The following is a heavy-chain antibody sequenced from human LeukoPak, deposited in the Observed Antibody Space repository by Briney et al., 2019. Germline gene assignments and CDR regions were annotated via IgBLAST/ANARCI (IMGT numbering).Heavy chain of an antibody. Sequence: PSETLSLTCGVSTSSIRSGYYWGGVRQPPGKGLEWIGSIYHSGSTYYNPFHKTRINILVDTSKNQFSLTAIYVTATDTAVYYCARTYFTLGCFDLWGQGTMVTVSS. V-gene: IGHV4-38-2*01. CDR2: IYHSGST. CDR1: TSSIRSGYY. CDR3: ARTYFTLGCFDL. J-gene: IGHJ3*01. D-gene: IGHD2-8*01.